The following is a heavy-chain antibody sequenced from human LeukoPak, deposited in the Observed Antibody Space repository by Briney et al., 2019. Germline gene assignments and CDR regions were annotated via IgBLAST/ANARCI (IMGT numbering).Heavy chain of an antibody. Sequence: SQTLSLTCTVSGDSISSGDYYWSWIRQPPGTGLEWIGYIYYSGSTYYNPSLKSRVTISVDTSKNQFSLKLSSVTAADTAVYYCARADYHDSSGYYPLSYWGQGTPVTVSS. J-gene: IGHJ4*02. CDR3: ARADYHDSSGYYPLSY. D-gene: IGHD3-22*01. CDR1: GDSISSGDYY. CDR2: IYYSGST. V-gene: IGHV4-30-4*01.